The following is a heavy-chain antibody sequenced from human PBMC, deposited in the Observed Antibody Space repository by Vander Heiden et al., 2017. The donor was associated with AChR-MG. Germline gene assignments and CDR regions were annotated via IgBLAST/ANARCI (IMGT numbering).Heavy chain of an antibody. CDR1: GGTFSSHA. CDR2: IIPIPGTA. J-gene: IGHJ5*02. D-gene: IGHD2-2*02. Sequence: QVQLVQSGAEVKKPGSSVKVSCTASGGTFSSHAISGVRQGPGKGLEWMGGIIPIPGTANYAQKFQGRVTITADKFTSTAYMELSSLRSEDTAVYYCARDCSSTTCYTGDSVNWFDPWGQGTLVTVSS. CDR3: ARDCSSTTCYTGDSVNWFDP. V-gene: IGHV1-69*06.